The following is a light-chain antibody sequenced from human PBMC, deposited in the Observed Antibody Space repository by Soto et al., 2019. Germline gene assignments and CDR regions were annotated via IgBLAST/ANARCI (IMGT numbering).Light chain of an antibody. Sequence: IQMTQSPSSLAASVGDRVTITCRASQSISTYLTWYQQKPGKAPKLLIYAASTLQGGVPSRFSGSGSGTDFTLTISSLQPEDFATYYCQQSYTSPWTFGQGTKVDIK. V-gene: IGKV1-39*01. CDR2: AAS. J-gene: IGKJ1*01. CDR3: QQSYTSPWT. CDR1: QSISTY.